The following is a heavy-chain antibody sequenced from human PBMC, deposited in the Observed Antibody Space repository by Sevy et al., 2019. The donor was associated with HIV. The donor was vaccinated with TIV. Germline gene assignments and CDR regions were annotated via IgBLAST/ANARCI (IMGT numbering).Heavy chain of an antibody. Sequence: GGSLRLSCAASGFSFSSYAMTWVRQAPGKGLEWVSSISGSGDETNYADSVKGRFTIFRDNSKITLYLQMKTLRAEDTAIYYCANDGIGGDCSGDACYFDYWGQGILVTVSS. V-gene: IGHV3-23*01. J-gene: IGHJ4*02. D-gene: IGHD2-15*01. CDR1: GFSFSSYA. CDR2: ISGSGDET. CDR3: ANDGIGGDCSGDACYFDY.